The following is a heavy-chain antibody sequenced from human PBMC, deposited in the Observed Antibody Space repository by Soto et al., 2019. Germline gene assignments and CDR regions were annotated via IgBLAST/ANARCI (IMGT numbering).Heavy chain of an antibody. CDR2: INPDGSET. CDR3: VTALWDLRAY. V-gene: IGHV3-7*05. D-gene: IGHD1-26*01. CDR1: GFTFSHYW. Sequence: ESGGGLVQPGGSLRLSCEASGFTFSHYWMGWVRQAPGRGLEWVANINPDGSETYFVDSVEGRFTISRDNAKNSLHLQMNSLGVEDTALYYCVTALWDLRAYWGQGTLVTVSS. J-gene: IGHJ4*02.